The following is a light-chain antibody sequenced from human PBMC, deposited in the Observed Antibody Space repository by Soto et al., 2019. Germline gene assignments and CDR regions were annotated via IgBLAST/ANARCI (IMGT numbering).Light chain of an antibody. V-gene: IGLV1-47*01. CDR3: ATWDESLNGFYV. CDR1: TSNIGSNY. CDR2: RNN. J-gene: IGLJ1*01. Sequence: QSALTQPPSASGTPGQGVTISCSGSTSNIGSNYVYWYQQLPGTAPKLLIYRNNQRPSGVTDRFSGSKSGTSASLAISGLRSDDEADYFCATWDESLNGFYVFGTGTKVTVL.